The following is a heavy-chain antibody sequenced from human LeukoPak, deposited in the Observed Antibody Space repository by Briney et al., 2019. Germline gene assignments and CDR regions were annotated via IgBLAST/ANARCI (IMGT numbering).Heavy chain of an antibody. D-gene: IGHD3-10*01. V-gene: IGHV3-23*01. CDR1: GFTFSSYA. J-gene: IGHJ5*02. CDR3: AKPMYYYCSGSPYNWFDP. Sequence: GGSLRLSCAASGFTFSSYAMTWVRQAPGKGLEWVSSISGRGDSTSYADSVKGRFTISRDNSKTTLFLQMNSLRAEDTALYYCAKPMYYYCSGSPYNWFDPWGQGTLVTVSS. CDR2: ISGRGDST.